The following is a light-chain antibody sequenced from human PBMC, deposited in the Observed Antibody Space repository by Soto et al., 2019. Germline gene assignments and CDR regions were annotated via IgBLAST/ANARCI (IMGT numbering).Light chain of an antibody. J-gene: IGLJ2*01. CDR1: SSNIGSNY. CDR3: AAWDDSLSGYVV. CDR2: LNN. V-gene: IGLV1-47*01. Sequence: QSALTQPPSASGTPGQGVTISCSGNSSNIGSNYLYFYQQLAGTPPKHLIYLNNQRPSRVPNRSSVTNSGTSPSLPIRCGGSEDEADYYCAAWDDSLSGYVVFGGGTQLTVL.